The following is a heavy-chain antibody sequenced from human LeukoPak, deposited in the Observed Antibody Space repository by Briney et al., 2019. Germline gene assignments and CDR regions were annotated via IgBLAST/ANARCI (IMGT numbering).Heavy chain of an antibody. CDR2: IYPDDSDT. Sequence: PGASLQISCKASGSIFTTHWIGWVRPQPGKGLEWMGIIYPDDSDTRSSPSFQGQVNISADQSSNTTYLQWSSLKASDTAIYYCARPRREVAALDYWGQGTLVTVSS. CDR3: ARPRREVAALDY. CDR1: GSIFTTHW. J-gene: IGHJ4*02. V-gene: IGHV5-51*01. D-gene: IGHD6-6*01.